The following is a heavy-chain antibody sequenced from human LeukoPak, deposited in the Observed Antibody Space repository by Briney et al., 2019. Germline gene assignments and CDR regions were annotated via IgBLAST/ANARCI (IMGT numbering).Heavy chain of an antibody. CDR2: THSSGGT. D-gene: IGHD4-17*01. J-gene: IGHJ5*02. V-gene: IGHV3-53*01. CDR1: GFTGSHNY. Sequence: GGSLRLSCAASGFTGSHNYMSWVRQAPGKGLEWVSATHSSGGTYYADSVKGRFTISRDTSKNTLYLQINSLSVADTAVYYCIVFGDSNHWGQGTLVTVSS. CDR3: IVFGDSNH.